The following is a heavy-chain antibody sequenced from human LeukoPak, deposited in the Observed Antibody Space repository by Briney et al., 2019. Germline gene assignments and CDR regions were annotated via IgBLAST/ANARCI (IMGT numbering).Heavy chain of an antibody. CDR2: VTTYNANT. J-gene: IGHJ3*02. Sequence: ASVKVSCKASGSPFTNYGFSWVRQAPGQGLEWMGWVTTYNANTNYAQKFLGRVTMTTDTSTSTAYMELRSLRSDDTAVYYCARDDFWSGLGAFDIWGQGTMVTVSS. D-gene: IGHD3-3*01. V-gene: IGHV1-18*01. CDR3: ARDDFWSGLGAFDI. CDR1: GSPFTNYG.